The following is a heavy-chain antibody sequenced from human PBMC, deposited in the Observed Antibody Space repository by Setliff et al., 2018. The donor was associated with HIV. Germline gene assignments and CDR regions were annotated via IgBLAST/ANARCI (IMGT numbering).Heavy chain of an antibody. CDR3: ARSAHDSETGY. V-gene: IGHV1-46*01. CDR2: IYLGGARR. CDR1: GDTLSIHP. J-gene: IGHJ4*02. Sequence: GASVKVSCKTSGDTLSIHPISWVRQAPGRGLEWMGIIYLGGARRSYAQKFQGRVTMTWDTSTSTVYMELSSLRSEDTAFYYCARSAHDSETGYWGQGTLVTVSS. D-gene: IGHD5-12*01.